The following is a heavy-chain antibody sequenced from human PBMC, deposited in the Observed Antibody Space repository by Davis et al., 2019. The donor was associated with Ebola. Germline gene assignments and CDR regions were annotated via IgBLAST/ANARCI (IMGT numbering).Heavy chain of an antibody. CDR1: GDSVSSSSTG. CDR2: TFYGSKWNS. V-gene: IGHV6-1*01. J-gene: IGHJ6*02. D-gene: IGHD5/OR15-5a*01. CDR3: ARVKVSTPNYYYMDV. Sequence: HSQTLSLTCDISGDSVSSSSTGWNWIRQSPSRGLEWLGRTFYGSKWNSDYAVPVKSRITINADTSKNQFSLHLNSVAPEDTAVYYCARVKVSTPNYYYMDVWGQGTTVTVSS.